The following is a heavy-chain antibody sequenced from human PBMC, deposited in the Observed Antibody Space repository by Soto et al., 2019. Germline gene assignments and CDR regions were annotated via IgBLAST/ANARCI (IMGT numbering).Heavy chain of an antibody. CDR3: ARGVAAGVDS. D-gene: IGHD3-10*01. CDR1: GYTFTSYD. Sequence: QVQLVQSGAEVKEPGASVKVSCKASGYTFTSYDINWVRQATGQGLEWMGYMSPDSGKTRFAQKFEGRVTMTRDTSINTAYMQLSAVTSEDTAVYYCARGVAAGVDSLGQGSLVTVSS. J-gene: IGHJ5*01. V-gene: IGHV1-8*02. CDR2: MSPDSGKT.